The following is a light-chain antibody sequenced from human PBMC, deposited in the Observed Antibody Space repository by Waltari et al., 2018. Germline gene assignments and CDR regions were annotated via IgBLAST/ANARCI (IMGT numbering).Light chain of an antibody. Sequence: EIVLTQSPATLSMSHGERATLSCRASQSVNKYLAWYQQRPDQAPRLLIYDASNRATGIPARFSGSGSGTEFTLTISSLEPEDFALYYCQHRGTWPLSFGPGTTV. CDR1: QSVNKY. CDR3: QHRGTWPLS. V-gene: IGKV3-11*01. J-gene: IGKJ3*01. CDR2: DAS.